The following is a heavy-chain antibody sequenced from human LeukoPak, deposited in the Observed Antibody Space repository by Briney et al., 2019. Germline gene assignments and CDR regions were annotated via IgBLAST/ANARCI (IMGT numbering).Heavy chain of an antibody. CDR2: ISYDGSNK. V-gene: IGHV3-30*04. J-gene: IGHJ6*02. CDR1: GFTFSSYA. D-gene: IGHD3-10*01. CDR3: AREESDLGYYYYGMDV. Sequence: PGGSLRLSCAASGFTFSSYAVHWVRQAPGKGLEWVAVISYDGSNKYYADSVKGRFTISRDNSKNTLYLQMNSLRAEDTAVYYCAREESDLGYYYYGMDVWGQGTTVTVSS.